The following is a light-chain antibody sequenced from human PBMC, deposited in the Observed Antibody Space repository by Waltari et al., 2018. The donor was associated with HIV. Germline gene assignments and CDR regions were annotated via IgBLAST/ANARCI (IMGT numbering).Light chain of an antibody. CDR3: QQSYSTLYT. CDR2: AAS. Sequence: GDRVTITCRASQSISSYLNWYQQKPGKAPKLLIYAASSLQSGVPSRFSGSGSGTDFTLTISSLQPEDFATYYCQQSYSTLYTFGQGTKLEIK. V-gene: IGKV1-39*01. CDR1: QSISSY. J-gene: IGKJ2*01.